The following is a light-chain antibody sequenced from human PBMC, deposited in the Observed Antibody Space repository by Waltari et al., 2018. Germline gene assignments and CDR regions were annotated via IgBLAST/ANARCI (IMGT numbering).Light chain of an antibody. J-gene: IGKJ1*01. CDR1: QSVSRS. CDR3: QHYVRLPVT. CDR2: GAS. Sequence: EIVLTQFPGTLSLFPWERATLSCRASQSVSRSLAWYQQKPGQAPRLLIYGASSRATGVPDRFSGSGSWTDFSLTISRLEPEDFAVYYCQHYVRLPVTFGQGTKVEIK. V-gene: IGKV3-20*01.